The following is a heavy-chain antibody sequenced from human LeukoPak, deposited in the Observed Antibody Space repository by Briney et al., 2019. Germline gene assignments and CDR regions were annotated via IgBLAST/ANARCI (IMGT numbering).Heavy chain of an antibody. Sequence: GGSLRLSCAASGFPFTTYTMAWVRQAPGGGLEWVSCISGDGGGTYYADSVKGRFAISRDNSKNTLFLQMNTLRAEDTAVYYCATLYGDYNWYFDLWGRGTLVTVSS. CDR2: ISGDGGGT. D-gene: IGHD4-17*01. V-gene: IGHV3-23*01. CDR1: GFPFTTYT. J-gene: IGHJ2*01. CDR3: ATLYGDYNWYFDL.